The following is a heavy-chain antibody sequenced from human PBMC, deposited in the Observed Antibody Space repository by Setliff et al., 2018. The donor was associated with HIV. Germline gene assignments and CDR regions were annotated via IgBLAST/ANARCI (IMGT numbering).Heavy chain of an antibody. CDR1: GYTFTAYY. CDR2: INSNNGGT. D-gene: IGHD1-1*01. CDR3: ARDDLTFILDLDY. Sequence: ASVKVSCKTSGYTFTAYYIHWVRQAPGQGLEWMGWINSNNGGTKYAQNFQGRVTMTRDTSITTAYMELSRLTSDDSAVYYCARDDLTFILDLDYWGQGTLVTVSS. J-gene: IGHJ4*02. V-gene: IGHV1-2*02.